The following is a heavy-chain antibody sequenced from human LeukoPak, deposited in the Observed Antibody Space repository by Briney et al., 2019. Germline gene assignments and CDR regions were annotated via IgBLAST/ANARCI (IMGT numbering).Heavy chain of an antibody. Sequence: KSGGSLRLSCAASGFTFSKARMSWVRPATGKGLEWLGRIKSNADGGTTDYAAPVQGSITISRDDSQNTLYLQMDSLRAEDTAVYYCSTDRGQYGSSGYDYWGQGSLVAVAS. J-gene: IGHJ4*02. CDR2: IKSNADGGTT. V-gene: IGHV3-15*01. CDR3: STDRGQYGSSGYDY. D-gene: IGHD3-22*01. CDR1: GFTFSKAR.